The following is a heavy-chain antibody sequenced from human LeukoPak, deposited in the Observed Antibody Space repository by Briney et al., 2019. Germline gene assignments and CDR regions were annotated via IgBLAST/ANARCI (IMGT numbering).Heavy chain of an antibody. CDR3: ARHVGYCSSTSCIGYFDY. V-gene: IGHV4-59*08. J-gene: IGHJ4*02. Sequence: SETLSLTCTVSGGSISSYYWSWIRQPPGKGLEWIGYIYYSGSTNYNPSPKSRVTISVDTSKNQFSLKLSSVTAADTAVYYCARHVGYCSSTSCIGYFDYWGQGTLVTVSS. CDR1: GGSISSYY. CDR2: IYYSGST. D-gene: IGHD2-2*01.